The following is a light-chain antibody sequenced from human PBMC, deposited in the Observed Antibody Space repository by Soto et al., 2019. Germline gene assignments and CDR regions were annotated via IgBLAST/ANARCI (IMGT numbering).Light chain of an antibody. CDR2: AAS. CDR3: QQSYET. V-gene: IGKV1-39*01. CDR1: QSISSY. J-gene: IGKJ1*01. Sequence: DIQMPQSPSSLSASVGDRVTITCRASQSISSYLNWYQQKPGKAPKLLIYAASSLQSGVPSRFSGSGSGTDFTLTISSLQPEDFATYCCQQSYETLGQWTKVEIK.